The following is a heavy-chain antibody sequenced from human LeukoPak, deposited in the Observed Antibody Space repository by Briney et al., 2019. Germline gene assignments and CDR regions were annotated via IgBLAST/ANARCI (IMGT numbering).Heavy chain of an antibody. Sequence: PSETLSLTCTVPGGSISSYYWSWIRQPPGKGLEWIGYIYTSGSTNYNPSLKSRVTISVDTSKNQFSLKLSSVTAADTAVYYCARHTPVVVTRSVSAFDIWGQGTMVTVSS. J-gene: IGHJ3*02. CDR2: IYTSGST. D-gene: IGHD2-21*02. V-gene: IGHV4-4*09. CDR1: GGSISSYY. CDR3: ARHTPVVVTRSVSAFDI.